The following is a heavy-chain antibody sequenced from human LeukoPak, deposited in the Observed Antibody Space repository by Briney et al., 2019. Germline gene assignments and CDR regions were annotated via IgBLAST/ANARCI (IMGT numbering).Heavy chain of an antibody. CDR3: ASIAAAGDAFDI. Sequence: GGSLRLSCAASGVTFDDYAMHWVRQAPGKGLEWVSGISWNSGSIGYADSVKGRFTISRDNAKNSLYLQMNSLRAEDTALYYCASIAAAGDAFDIWGQGTMVTVSS. D-gene: IGHD6-13*01. CDR2: ISWNSGSI. J-gene: IGHJ3*02. V-gene: IGHV3-9*01. CDR1: GVTFDDYA.